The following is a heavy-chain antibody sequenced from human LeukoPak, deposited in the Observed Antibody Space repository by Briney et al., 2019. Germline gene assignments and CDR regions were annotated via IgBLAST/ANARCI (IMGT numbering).Heavy chain of an antibody. CDR1: GGSISGYY. Sequence: SETLSLTCTVSGGSISGYYWSWSRQPPGKGLEWIGYIYYSGSTSYNPSLKSRVTISVDTSKNQFSLRLSSVTAADTAVYYCAGTYCSGGTCYGLDYWGQGTLVTVSS. V-gene: IGHV4-59*08. J-gene: IGHJ4*02. CDR2: IYYSGST. D-gene: IGHD2-15*01. CDR3: AGTYCSGGTCYGLDY.